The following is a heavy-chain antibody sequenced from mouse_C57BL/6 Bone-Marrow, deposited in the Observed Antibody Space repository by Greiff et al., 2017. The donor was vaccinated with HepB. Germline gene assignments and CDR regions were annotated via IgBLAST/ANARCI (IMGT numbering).Heavy chain of an antibody. J-gene: IGHJ3*01. CDR2: INPYNGGT. Sequence: VQLQQSGPVLVKPGASVKMSCTASGFTFTDYYMYWVKQSHGKSLEWIGVINPYNGGTSYQEKFKGKDTLTVDKSYSTAYMELNRLTTKDAAVYYCARSGDNGYDASFAYCGQGTVVTVSA. CDR1: GFTFTDYY. CDR3: ARSGDNGYDASFAY. V-gene: IGHV1-19*01. D-gene: IGHD2-2*01.